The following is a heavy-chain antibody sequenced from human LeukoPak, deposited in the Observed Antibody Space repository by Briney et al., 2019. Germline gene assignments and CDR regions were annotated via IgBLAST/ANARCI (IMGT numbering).Heavy chain of an antibody. CDR2: IYTSGST. Sequence: PSETLSLTCTVSGGSIRSYYWHWIRQPAGKGLEWIGHIYTSGSTNYNSSLKSRVTMSVDTSKNQFSVKLNSVIAADTAMYYCARGVYSGNGYYFDYWGQGTLVTVSS. J-gene: IGHJ4*02. V-gene: IGHV4-4*07. CDR1: GGSIRSYY. CDR3: ARGVYSGNGYYFDY. D-gene: IGHD2-8*01.